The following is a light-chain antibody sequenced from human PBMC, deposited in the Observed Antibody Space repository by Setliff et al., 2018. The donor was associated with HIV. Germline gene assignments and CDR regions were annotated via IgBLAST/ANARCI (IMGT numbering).Light chain of an antibody. CDR2: EVS. CDR1: SSDVGGYNY. J-gene: IGLJ1*01. Sequence: QSALTQPASVSGSPGQPITISCTGTSSDVGGYNYVSWYQQHPGKAPKLMIYEVSNRPSGVSDRFSGSKSGNAASLTISGLQTEDEADYFCSSYTSSIPLYVFGTGTKVTVL. CDR3: SSYTSSIPLYV. V-gene: IGLV2-14*01.